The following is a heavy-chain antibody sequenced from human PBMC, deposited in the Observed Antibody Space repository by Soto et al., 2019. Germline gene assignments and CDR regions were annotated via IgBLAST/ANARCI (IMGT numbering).Heavy chain of an antibody. V-gene: IGHV4-59*08. CDR1: GGSISSYY. CDR2: IYYSGST. J-gene: IGHJ5*02. Sequence: PSEILSLTCTVSGGSISSYYWSWIRQPPGKGLEWIGYIYYSGSTNYNPSLKSRVTISVDTSKNQFSLKLSSVTAADTAVYYCASYYGSGSYHGWFDPWGQGTLVTVSS. D-gene: IGHD3-10*01. CDR3: ASYYGSGSYHGWFDP.